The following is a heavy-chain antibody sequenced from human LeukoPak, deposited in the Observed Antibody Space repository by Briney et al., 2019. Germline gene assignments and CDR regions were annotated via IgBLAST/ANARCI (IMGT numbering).Heavy chain of an antibody. CDR3: ARVEGQRAFDY. Sequence: SETLSLTCTASNYSISSDYSWGWIRQPPGKGLEWIGSIYHSGSTYYNPSLKSRVIISIDTSKNHFSLKLSSVTAADTALYYCARVEGQRAFDYWGQGTLVTVSS. CDR2: IYHSGST. CDR1: NYSISSDYS. J-gene: IGHJ4*02. V-gene: IGHV4-38-2*02.